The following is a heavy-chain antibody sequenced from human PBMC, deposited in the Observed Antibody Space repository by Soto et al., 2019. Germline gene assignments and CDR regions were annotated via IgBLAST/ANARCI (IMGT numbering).Heavy chain of an antibody. V-gene: IGHV3-74*01. J-gene: IGHJ6*02. CDR3: SRDPYYYDSSGDYYYYYYGMDV. CDR1: GFTFSSYW. Sequence: GGSLRLSCAASGFTFSSYWMHWVRQAPGKGLVWVSRINSDGSSTSYADSVKGRFTISRDNAKNTLYLHMNSLRAEDTAVYYFSRDPYYYDSSGDYYYYYYGMDVWGQGTRVTVSS. D-gene: IGHD3-22*01. CDR2: INSDGSST.